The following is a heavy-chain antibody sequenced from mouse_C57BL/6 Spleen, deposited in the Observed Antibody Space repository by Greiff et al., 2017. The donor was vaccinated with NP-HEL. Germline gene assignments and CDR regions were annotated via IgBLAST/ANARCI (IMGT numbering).Heavy chain of an antibody. CDR2: IRLKSDNYAT. V-gene: IGHV6-3*01. Sequence: EVKLQESGGGLVQPGGSMKLSCVASGFTFSNYWMNWVRQSPEKGLEWVAQIRLKSDNYATHYAESVKGRFTISRDDSKSSVYLQMNNLRAEDTGIYYCTENGRYSKPWFAYWGQGTLVTVSA. CDR3: TENGRYSKPWFAY. J-gene: IGHJ3*01. D-gene: IGHD2-5*01. CDR1: GFTFSNYW.